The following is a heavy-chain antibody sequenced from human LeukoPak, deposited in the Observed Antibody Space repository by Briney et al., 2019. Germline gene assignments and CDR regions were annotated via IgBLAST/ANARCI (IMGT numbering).Heavy chain of an antibody. J-gene: IGHJ5*02. CDR3: ARPRAMVRGVIAGRWFDP. CDR2: INPNSGGT. V-gene: IGHV1-2*02. D-gene: IGHD3-10*01. Sequence: ASVKVSCKASGYTFTGYYMHWVRQAPGQGLEWMGWINPNSGGTNYAQKFQGRVTMTRDTSISTAYMELSRLRSDDTAVYYCARPRAMVRGVIAGRWFDPWGQGTLVTVSS. CDR1: GYTFTGYY.